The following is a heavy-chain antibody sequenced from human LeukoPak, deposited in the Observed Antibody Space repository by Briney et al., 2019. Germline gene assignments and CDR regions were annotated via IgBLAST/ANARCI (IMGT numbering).Heavy chain of an antibody. CDR2: IYHGDSDT. D-gene: IGHD3-22*01. V-gene: IGHV5-51*04. Sequence: GEPLNISCKGSGYSFTSNWIGWVRQIPGKGLEWIGIIYHGDSDTSYRPSLRGQVTISADKPISPAYLQCSSLKPWDPAMYYCARTQNDGSGYVDGFDIWGEGTMVTVSS. CDR3: ARTQNDGSGYVDGFDI. CDR1: GYSFTSNW. J-gene: IGHJ3*02.